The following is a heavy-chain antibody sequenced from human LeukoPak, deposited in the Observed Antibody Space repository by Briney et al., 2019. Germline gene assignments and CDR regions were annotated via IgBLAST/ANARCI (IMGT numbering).Heavy chain of an antibody. D-gene: IGHD1-1*01. CDR3: ATALLRASTYMDV. CDR1: GFTFRTYA. CDR2: IGVSGAST. Sequence: GGSLRLSCAASGFTFRTYAMNWVRQAPGKGLEWVSGIGVSGASTYYADSVKGRFTISRDNSKNTLYLQINSLRAEGTTVYYCATALLRASTYMDVWGKGTTVTVSS. J-gene: IGHJ6*03. V-gene: IGHV3-23*01.